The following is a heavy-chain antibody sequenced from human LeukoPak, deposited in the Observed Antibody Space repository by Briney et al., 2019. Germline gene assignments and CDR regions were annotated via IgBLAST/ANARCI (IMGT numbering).Heavy chain of an antibody. CDR1: GSINSGYY. CDR2: IHHSGRL. J-gene: IGHJ5*02. Sequence: SEILSLTCTVSGSINSGYYWGWIRQSPGTGLQWIGYIHHSGRLYYNPSLKSRVMMSIDSSKNQFSLKMSSLTATDTAVYYCTRVEWFDFNRPWFDPWAREPRSPSRQ. CDR3: TRVEWFDFNRPWFDP. V-gene: IGHV4-38-2*02. D-gene: IGHD3-3*01.